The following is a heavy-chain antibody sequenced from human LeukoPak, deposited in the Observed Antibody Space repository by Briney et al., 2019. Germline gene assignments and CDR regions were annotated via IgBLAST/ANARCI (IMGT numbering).Heavy chain of an antibody. Sequence: GGSLRLSCAASGFTVSSNYMSWVRQAPGKGLEWVSVIYSGGSTYYADSVKGRFTISRDNSKNTLYLQMNSLRAEDTAVYYCARTRFGELLGAFGIWGQGTMVTVSS. V-gene: IGHV3-53*01. CDR1: GFTVSSNY. J-gene: IGHJ3*02. CDR2: IYSGGST. CDR3: ARTRFGELLGAFGI. D-gene: IGHD3-10*01.